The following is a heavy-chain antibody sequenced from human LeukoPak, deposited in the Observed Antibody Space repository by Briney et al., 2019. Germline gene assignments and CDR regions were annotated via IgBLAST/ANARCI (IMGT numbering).Heavy chain of an antibody. CDR2: IYYSGST. CDR1: GGSISSYY. CDR3: ARSSGYSYYDSSGYYSTGAFDI. Sequence: PSETLSLTCTVSGGSISSYYWSWIRQPPGKGLEWIGYIYYSGSTNYNPSLKSRVTISVDTSKNQFSLKLSSVTAADTAVYYCARSSGYSYYDSSGYYSTGAFDIWGQGTMVTVSS. D-gene: IGHD3-22*01. V-gene: IGHV4-59*08. J-gene: IGHJ3*02.